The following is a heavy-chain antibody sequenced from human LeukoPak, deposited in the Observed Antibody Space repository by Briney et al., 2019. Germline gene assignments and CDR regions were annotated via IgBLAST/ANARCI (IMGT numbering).Heavy chain of an antibody. CDR3: ARDLGYSSGWCFDY. Sequence: ASVKVSCKASGYTFTSHVIHWVRQAPGQRLEWMGWINAGNGNTKYSQKFQGRVTITRDTSASTAYMELSSLRSEDTAVYYCARDLGYSSGWCFDYWGQGTLVTVSS. J-gene: IGHJ4*02. CDR2: INAGNGNT. D-gene: IGHD6-19*01. CDR1: GYTFTSHV. V-gene: IGHV1-3*01.